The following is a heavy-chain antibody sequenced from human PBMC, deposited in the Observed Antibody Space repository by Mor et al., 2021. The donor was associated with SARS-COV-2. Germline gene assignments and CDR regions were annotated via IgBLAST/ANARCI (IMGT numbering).Heavy chain of an antibody. CDR3: TRRGRTMIRGVPDY. D-gene: IGHD3-10*01. Sequence: GLEWMGIIYPGDSDTRYNPSFQGQVTISADKSISTAYLQWSSLKASDTAMYYCTRRGRTMIRGVPDYWGRGTLVTVSS. V-gene: IGHV5-51*01. J-gene: IGHJ4*02. CDR2: IYPGDSDT.